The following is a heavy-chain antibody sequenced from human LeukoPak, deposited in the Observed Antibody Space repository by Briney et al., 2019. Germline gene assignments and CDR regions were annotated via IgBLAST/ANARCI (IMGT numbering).Heavy chain of an antibody. J-gene: IGHJ1*01. CDR1: GFXFSSYA. CDR3: AKDPSVAGTAEYFQH. CDR2: ISGRGSDT. V-gene: IGHV3-23*01. D-gene: IGHD6-19*01. Sequence: GGSLRLSCAASGFXFSSYAMSWVRQAPGKGLEWVSVISGRGSDTYYADSVRGRFTISRDNSKNTLYLQMNSLRAEDTAVYYCAKDPSVAGTAEYFQHWGEGTLVTVSS.